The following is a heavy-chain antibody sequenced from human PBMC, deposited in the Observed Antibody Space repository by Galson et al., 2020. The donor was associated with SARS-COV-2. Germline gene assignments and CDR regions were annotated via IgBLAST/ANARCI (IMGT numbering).Heavy chain of an antibody. Sequence: ASVKVSCKASGYTFTSYDINWVRQATGQGLEWMGWMNPNSGNTGYAQKFQGRVTMTRNTSISTAYMELSSLRSEDTAVYYCARARSYGDYVWGYYYYGMDVWGQGTTVTVSS. CDR2: MNPNSGNT. D-gene: IGHD4-17*01. V-gene: IGHV1-8*01. CDR1: GYTFTSYD. CDR3: ARARSYGDYVWGYYYYGMDV. J-gene: IGHJ6*02.